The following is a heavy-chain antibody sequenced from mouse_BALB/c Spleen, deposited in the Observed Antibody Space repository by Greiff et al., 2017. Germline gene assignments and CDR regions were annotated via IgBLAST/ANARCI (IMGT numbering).Heavy chain of an antibody. J-gene: IGHJ3*01. Sequence: EVKLMESGGGLVKPGGSLKLSCAASGFTFSSYAMSWVRQSPEKRLEWVAEISSGGSYTYYPDTVTGRFTISRDNAKNTLYLEMSSLRSEDTAMYYCAREGIYGNYRAWFAYWGQGTLVTISA. CDR1: GFTFSSYA. V-gene: IGHV5-9-4*01. D-gene: IGHD2-1*01. CDR2: ISSGGSYT. CDR3: AREGIYGNYRAWFAY.